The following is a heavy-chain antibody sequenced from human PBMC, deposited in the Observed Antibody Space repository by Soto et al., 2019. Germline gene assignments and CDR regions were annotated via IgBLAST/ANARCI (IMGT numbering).Heavy chain of an antibody. D-gene: IGHD2-15*01. V-gene: IGHV1-18*01. CDR3: ARDREWYCSGGNCYSEDWFDP. Sequence: QVQLVQSGAEVKKPGASVKVSCKASGYTFTRFGISWVRQAPGQGLEWMGWIRTYNGNTNYAQKLQGRVTMTTDTSTSTVYMELRSLRSDDTAVHYCARDREWYCSGGNCYSEDWFDPWGQGTLVTVSS. CDR2: IRTYNGNT. CDR1: GYTFTRFG. J-gene: IGHJ5*02.